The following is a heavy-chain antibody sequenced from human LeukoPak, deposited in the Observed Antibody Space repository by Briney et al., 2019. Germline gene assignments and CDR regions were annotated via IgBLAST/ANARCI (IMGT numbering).Heavy chain of an antibody. CDR3: ARDPQQLGNECLDY. CDR1: GFIFSSHW. Sequence: GGSLRLSCGASGFIFSSHWMSWVRQAPGKGLEWVAIINPDGSWGKFVDSVKGRFSISRDNAKNSLFLQMSSLRAEDTAVYYCARDPQQLGNECLDYWGQGTLVTVSS. V-gene: IGHV3-7*01. D-gene: IGHD6-13*01. J-gene: IGHJ4*02. CDR2: INPDGSWG.